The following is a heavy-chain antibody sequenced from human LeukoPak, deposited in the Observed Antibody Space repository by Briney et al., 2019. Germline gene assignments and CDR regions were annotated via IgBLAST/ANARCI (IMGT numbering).Heavy chain of an antibody. D-gene: IGHD3-3*01. CDR1: GGTFSSYA. V-gene: IGHV1-69*04. J-gene: IGHJ4*02. Sequence: SVKVSCKASGGTFSSYAISWVRQAPGQGLEWMGRIIPILGIANYAQKFQGRVTITADESTSTAYMELSSLRSEDTAVYYCARDKNFWSGYYTGIGYWGQGTLVTVSS. CDR3: ARDKNFWSGYYTGIGY. CDR2: IIPILGIA.